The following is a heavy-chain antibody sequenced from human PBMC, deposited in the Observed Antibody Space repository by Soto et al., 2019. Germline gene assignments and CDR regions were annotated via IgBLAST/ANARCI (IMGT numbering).Heavy chain of an antibody. D-gene: IGHD3-10*01. CDR2: IYYSGST. V-gene: IGHV4-39*07. CDR3: AREGLNFYYGSVKDDAFDI. Sequence: SETLSLTCTVSGGFIRRSSYYWVWIRQAPGKGLEWIGSIYYSGSTNYNPSLKSRVTISVDTSKNQFSLKLSSVTAADTAVYYCAREGLNFYYGSVKDDAFDILDEGTMVTV. J-gene: IGHJ3*02. CDR1: GGFIRRSSYY.